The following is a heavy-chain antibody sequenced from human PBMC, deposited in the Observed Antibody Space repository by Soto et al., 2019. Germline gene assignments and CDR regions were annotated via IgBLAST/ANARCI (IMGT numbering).Heavy chain of an antibody. V-gene: IGHV3-30-3*01. CDR1: GFTFSSYA. D-gene: IGHD3-9*01. CDR2: ISYDGSNK. Sequence: QVQLVESGGGVVQPGRSLRLSCAASGFTFSSYAMHWVRQAPGKGLEWVAVISYDGSNKYYADSVKGRFTISRDNSKNTLYLQMNSLRAEDTAVDYCARDHYDILTGRYYYYGMDVWGQGTTVTVSS. CDR3: ARDHYDILTGRYYYYGMDV. J-gene: IGHJ6*02.